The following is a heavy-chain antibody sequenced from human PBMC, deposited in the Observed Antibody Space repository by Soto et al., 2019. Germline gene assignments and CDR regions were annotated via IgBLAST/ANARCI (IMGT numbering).Heavy chain of an antibody. J-gene: IGHJ6*02. CDR1: GDSISSGGYY. V-gene: IGHV4-31*03. CDR3: ARAGGLMVRGVLYYYYGMDV. D-gene: IGHD3-10*01. CDR2: IYYSGST. Sequence: QVQLQESGPGLVKPSQTLSLTCTVSGDSISSGGYYWSWIRQHPGKGLEWIGYIYYSGSTYYNPSLKSRVTISVDTSKNQISLKLSSVTAADTAVYYCARAGGLMVRGVLYYYYGMDVWGQGTTVTVSS.